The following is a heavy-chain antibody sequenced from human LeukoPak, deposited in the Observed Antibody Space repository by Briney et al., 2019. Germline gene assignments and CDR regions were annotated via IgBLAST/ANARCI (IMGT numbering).Heavy chain of an antibody. D-gene: IGHD3-10*01. CDR2: INHSGST. V-gene: IGHV4-34*01. J-gene: IGHJ5*02. Sequence: PSETLSLTCAVYGGSFSGYYWSWIRQPPGKGLEWIGEINHSGSTNYNPSLKSRVTISVDTSKNQFSLKLSSVTAADTAVYYCARAPPSSGSYTRWFDPWGQGTLVTVSS. CDR3: ARAPPSSGSYTRWFDP. CDR1: GGSFSGYY.